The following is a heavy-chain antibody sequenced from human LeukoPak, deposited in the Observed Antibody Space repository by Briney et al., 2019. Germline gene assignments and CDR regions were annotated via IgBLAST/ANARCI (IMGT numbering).Heavy chain of an antibody. CDR2: MNPNSGNT. Sequence: ASVKVSCKASGYTFTSYDINWVRQATGQGLEWMGWMNPNSGNTGYAQKFQGRVTMTRNTSISTAYMELSSLRSEDTAVYYCARVLRYFDWQYDDCWGQGTLVTVSS. D-gene: IGHD3-9*01. V-gene: IGHV1-8*01. CDR3: ARVLRYFDWQYDDC. J-gene: IGHJ4*02. CDR1: GYTFTSYD.